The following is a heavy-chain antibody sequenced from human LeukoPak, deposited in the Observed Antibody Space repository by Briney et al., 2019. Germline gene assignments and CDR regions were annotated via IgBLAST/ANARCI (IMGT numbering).Heavy chain of an antibody. D-gene: IGHD7-27*01. V-gene: IGHV3-74*01. CDR3: ARGSAAHWGLLDY. Sequence: GGSLRLSCAASGFTFSSHWIHWVRQAPGKGLVWVSRINSDGSSTNYADSVKGRFTISRDNAKNTLYLQMNSLRAEDTAVYYCARGSAAHWGLLDYWGQGTLVTVSS. J-gene: IGHJ4*02. CDR2: INSDGSST. CDR1: GFTFSSHW.